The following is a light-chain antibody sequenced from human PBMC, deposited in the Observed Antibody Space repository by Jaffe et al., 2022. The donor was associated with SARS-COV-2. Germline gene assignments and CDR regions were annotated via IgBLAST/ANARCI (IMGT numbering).Light chain of an antibody. CDR2: KVS. CDR1: QSLVYTDGDTY. J-gene: IGKJ4*01. CDR3: MEGTHWPQLT. V-gene: IGKV2-30*01. Sequence: DVVLTQSPLYLPVALGQPASISCNSTQSLVYTDGDTYFNWYLQRPGQSPRRLIYKVSNRDSGVPDRFSGSGSGTEFALRISRVEAEDIGIYYCMEGTHWPQLTFGGGTKVEIK.